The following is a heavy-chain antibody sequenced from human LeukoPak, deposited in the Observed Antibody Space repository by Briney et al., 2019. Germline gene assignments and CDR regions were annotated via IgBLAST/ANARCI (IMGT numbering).Heavy chain of an antibody. CDR2: IYYSGST. CDR3: ARSTMVRGDLLDY. V-gene: IGHV4-59*08. CDR1: GGSISSYY. Sequence: KSSETLSLTCTVSGGSISSYYWSWIRQPPGKGLEWIGYIYYSGSTNYNPSLKSRVTISVDTSKNQLSLKLSSVTAADTAGYYCARSTMVRGDLLDYWGQGTLVTVSS. D-gene: IGHD3-10*01. J-gene: IGHJ4*02.